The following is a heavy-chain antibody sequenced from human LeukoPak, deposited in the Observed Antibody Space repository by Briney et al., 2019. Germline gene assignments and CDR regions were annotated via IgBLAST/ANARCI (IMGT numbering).Heavy chain of an antibody. Sequence: GGSLRLSCKGSEYSFTNYWIGWVRQMPGKGLEWMGIIYPGDSGTRYSPSFQGQVTISADKSISTAYLQWSSLKASDTAMYFCATYAGSYPKYFQHWGQGTLVTVSS. CDR3: ATYAGSYPKYFQH. CDR2: IYPGDSGT. CDR1: EYSFTNYW. V-gene: IGHV5-51*01. J-gene: IGHJ1*01. D-gene: IGHD3-10*01.